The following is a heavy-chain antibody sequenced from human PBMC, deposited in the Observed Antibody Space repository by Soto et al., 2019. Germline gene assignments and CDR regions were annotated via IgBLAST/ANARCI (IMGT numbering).Heavy chain of an antibody. CDR1: GDSVSSNSAA. Sequence: PSETLSLTCAISGDSVSSNSAAWNWIRQSPSRGLEWLGRTYYRSKWYNEYAVSVKSRITIKPDTSKNQFSLQLNSVIPEDTAVYYCAGMQDGALAYWGQGSLVTVSS. D-gene: IGHD1-26*01. CDR2: TYYRSKWYN. CDR3: AGMQDGALAY. J-gene: IGHJ4*02. V-gene: IGHV6-1*01.